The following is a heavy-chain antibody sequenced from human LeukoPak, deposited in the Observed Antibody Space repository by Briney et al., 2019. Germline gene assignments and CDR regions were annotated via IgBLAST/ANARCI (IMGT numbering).Heavy chain of an antibody. J-gene: IGHJ4*02. D-gene: IGHD2-15*01. V-gene: IGHV4-34*01. CDR1: GGSFSGYY. CDR2: INHSGST. Sequence: SETLSLTCAVYGGSFSGYYWSWLRQPPGKGLEWIGEINHSGSTNYNPSLKSRVTISVDTSKNQFSLKLSSVTAADTAIYYCARSYCSGGSCWVYFDYWGQGTLVTVSS. CDR3: ARSYCSGGSCWVYFDY.